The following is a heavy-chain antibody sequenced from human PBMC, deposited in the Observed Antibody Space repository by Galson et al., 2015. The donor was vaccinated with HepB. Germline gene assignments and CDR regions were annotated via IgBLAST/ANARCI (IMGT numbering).Heavy chain of an antibody. V-gene: IGHV4-34*01. D-gene: IGHD2-15*01. CDR1: GGSFSGLY. Sequence: TLSLTCAVSGGSFSGLYWTWIRQSPDKGLEWIGEINHIGGTNYKPSLKSRATLSVDTSRKQFSLKFRSLNAADTAVYYCARRGGSRLTATFDLWGQGVVVTVSS. CDR2: INHIGGT. CDR3: ARRGGSRLTATFDL. J-gene: IGHJ4*02.